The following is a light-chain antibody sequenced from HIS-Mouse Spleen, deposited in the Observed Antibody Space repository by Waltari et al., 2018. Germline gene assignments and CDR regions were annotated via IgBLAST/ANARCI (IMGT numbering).Light chain of an antibody. V-gene: IGLV2-14*03. J-gene: IGLJ1*01. CDR3: SSYTSSSTLV. CDR1: SSDVGGYNY. CDR2: DVS. Sequence: QSALTQPASVSGSPGQSITISCTGTSSDVGGYNYVSWYQQHPGKAPKLMIYDVSNQPSGVSNRFSGSKSGSTASLTISGLQAEDEADYYCSSYTSSSTLVFGTGTKVTVL.